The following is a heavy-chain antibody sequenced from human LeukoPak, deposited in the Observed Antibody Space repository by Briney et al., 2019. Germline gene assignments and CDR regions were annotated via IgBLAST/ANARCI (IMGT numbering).Heavy chain of an antibody. V-gene: IGHV1-46*01. D-gene: IGHD3-10*01. CDR2: INPSGGST. Sequence: ASVKVSCKASGYIFTNYYMHWVRQPPEKGLEWMGTINPSGGSTTYAQKFQGRVTMTRDTSTSTVYMELSSLRSEDTAVYYCARDHGSAYYRAPRHWGQGTLVTVSS. J-gene: IGHJ4*02. CDR3: ARDHGSAYYRAPRH. CDR1: GYIFTNYY.